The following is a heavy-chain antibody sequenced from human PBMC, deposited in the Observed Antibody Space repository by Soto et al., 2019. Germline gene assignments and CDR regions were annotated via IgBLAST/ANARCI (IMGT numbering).Heavy chain of an antibody. CDR1: GGTFSSYA. V-gene: IGHV1-69*13. J-gene: IGHJ2*01. CDR2: IIPIFGTA. CDR3: ATITSWYESTYFDL. D-gene: IGHD6-13*01. Sequence: SVKVSCKASGGTFSSYAISWVRQAPGQGLEWMGGIIPIFGTANYAQKFQGRVTITADESTSTAYMELSSLRSEDTAVYYCATITSWYESTYFDLWGSGTLVTVSS.